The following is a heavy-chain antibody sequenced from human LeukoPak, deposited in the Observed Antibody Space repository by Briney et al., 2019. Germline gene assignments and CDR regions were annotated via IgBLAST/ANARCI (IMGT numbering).Heavy chain of an antibody. CDR3: AREGWDGSGSLDY. D-gene: IGHD3-10*01. CDR1: GFTFSHYA. V-gene: IGHV3-30-3*01. J-gene: IGHJ4*02. CDR2: ISYDGSKK. Sequence: GGSLRLSCAASGFTFSHYAMHWVRRAPTKALEWVAIISYDGSKKHYADSVKGRYTISRDNSKNTLSLQMNSLRAEDTAVYYCAREGWDGSGSLDYWGQGTLVTVSS.